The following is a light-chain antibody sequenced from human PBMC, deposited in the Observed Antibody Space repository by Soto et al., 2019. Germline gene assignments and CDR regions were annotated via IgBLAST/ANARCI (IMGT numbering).Light chain of an antibody. CDR2: KAS. J-gene: IGKJ4*01. V-gene: IGKV1-5*03. Sequence: DIQMTQSPSTLSASVGDRVTITCRASQSISSWLAWYQQNPGKAPNLLIYKASSLESGVPPRFSGSGSGTEFTLTISSLQPDDFATYYCQQYNSYPLTFGGGTKVEIK. CDR3: QQYNSYPLT. CDR1: QSISSW.